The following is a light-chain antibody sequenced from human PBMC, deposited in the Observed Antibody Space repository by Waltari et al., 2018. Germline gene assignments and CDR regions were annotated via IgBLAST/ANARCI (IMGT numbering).Light chain of an antibody. J-gene: IGKJ4*01. V-gene: IGKV3-11*01. CDR2: DAS. CDR3: QQRTNWPS. Sequence: IVLTQSPATLSLSPGERPTLACRASQGISSFLAWYQQKPGQAPRLLVYDASNRATGIPARFSGSGSGADFTLTISSLEPEDFAVYYCQQRTNWPSFGGGTRVELK. CDR1: QGISSF.